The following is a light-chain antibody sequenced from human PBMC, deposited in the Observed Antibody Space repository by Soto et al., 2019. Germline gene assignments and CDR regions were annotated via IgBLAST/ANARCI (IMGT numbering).Light chain of an antibody. J-gene: IGKJ2*01. Sequence: DIVMTQSPASLAVSLCERATINCQSNQSVLYSPNNKNNLVWYQQKLGQPPKLLIYWASTRESGVPDRFSGSGSGTDFTLTISSLQAEDVAVYYCQQYYTTPYTFGQGTKVDIK. CDR2: WAS. CDR3: QQYYTTPYT. CDR1: QSVLYSPNNKNN. V-gene: IGKV4-1*01.